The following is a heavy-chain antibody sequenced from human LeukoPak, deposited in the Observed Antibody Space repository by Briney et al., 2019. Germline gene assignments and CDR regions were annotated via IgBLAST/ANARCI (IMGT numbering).Heavy chain of an antibody. CDR2: IYYSGST. D-gene: IGHD1-26*01. CDR1: GGSISSGNYY. CDR3: ARGGGGGAVDY. J-gene: IGHJ4*02. V-gene: IGHV4-30-4*08. Sequence: KPSETLSLTCTVSGGSISSGNYYWSWIRQPPGKGLEWIGYIYYSGSTYYNPSLKSRVTISVDTSKNQFSLKLSSVTAADTAVYYCARGGGGGAVDYWGQGTLVTVSS.